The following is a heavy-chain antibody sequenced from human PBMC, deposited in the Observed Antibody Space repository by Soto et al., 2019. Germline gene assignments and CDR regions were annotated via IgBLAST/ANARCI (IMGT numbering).Heavy chain of an antibody. V-gene: IGHV3-66*01. D-gene: IGHD1-26*01. CDR3: ARAEVEMPTQ. CDR1: GFTVSSNY. J-gene: IGHJ4*02. CDR2: IYTGGGT. Sequence: EVQLVESGGGLVQPGGFVRLSCAASGFTVSSNYMIWVRQAPGKGLEWISVIYTGGGTKYADSVKGRFTISRDTSRNTVYLNMDNLRVEDTAVYYCARAEVEMPTQWGQGTLVTVSP.